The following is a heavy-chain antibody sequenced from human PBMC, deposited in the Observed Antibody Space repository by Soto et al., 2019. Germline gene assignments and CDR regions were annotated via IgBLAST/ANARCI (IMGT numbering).Heavy chain of an antibody. CDR3: ARSIVVVTALDY. CDR1: GYTFTSYP. J-gene: IGHJ4*02. Sequence: ASLNGSCKASGYTFTSYPMHWLRQAPGQRLEWMGWINAGNGNTKYSQKFQGRVTITRDTSASTAYMELSSLRSEDTAVYYCARSIVVVTALDYWGQGTLVTVSS. V-gene: IGHV1-3*01. CDR2: INAGNGNT. D-gene: IGHD2-21*02.